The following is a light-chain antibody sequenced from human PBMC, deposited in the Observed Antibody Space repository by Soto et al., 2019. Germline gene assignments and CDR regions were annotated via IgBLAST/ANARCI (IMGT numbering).Light chain of an antibody. J-gene: IGLJ2*01. CDR1: SIDIGTYNL. V-gene: IGLV2-23*02. Sequence: QSALTQPASVSGSPGQSITISCTGTSIDIGTYNLVSWYQQHPAKAPKLMIYEVNKRPSGVSNRFSGSKSGNTASLTISGLKAEDAADYYCSSYAGSNTLIFGGGTKLTVL. CDR2: EVN. CDR3: SSYAGSNTLI.